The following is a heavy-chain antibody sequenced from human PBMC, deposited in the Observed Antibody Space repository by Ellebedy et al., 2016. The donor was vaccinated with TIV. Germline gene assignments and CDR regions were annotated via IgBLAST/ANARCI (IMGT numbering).Heavy chain of an antibody. J-gene: IGHJ4*02. CDR3: ARNATGSYSDF. D-gene: IGHD1-26*01. Sequence: AASVKVSCKASGYTFSNYGISWVRQAPGQGLEWMGWISTYSDYTNYAQNLKGRVTMTTDTSTSTAYMELRSLTSDDTAGYYCARNATGSYSDFWGRGTLVTVSS. CDR1: GYTFSNYG. V-gene: IGHV1-18*04. CDR2: ISTYSDYT.